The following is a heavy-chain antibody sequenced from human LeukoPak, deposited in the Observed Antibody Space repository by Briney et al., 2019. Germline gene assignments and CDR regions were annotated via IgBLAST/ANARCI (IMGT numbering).Heavy chain of an antibody. CDR2: IYYSGST. CDR3: ARATYYDFWSGYTLPQSGGAYYYYYYMDV. J-gene: IGHJ6*03. V-gene: IGHV4-59*01. D-gene: IGHD3-3*01. CDR1: GGSISSYY. Sequence: SETLSLTCTVSGGSISSYYWSWIRQPPGKGLEWIGYIYYSGSTNYNPSLKSRVTISVDTSKNQFSLKLSSVTAADTAVYYCARATYYDFWSGYTLPQSGGAYYYYYYMDVWGEGTTVTVSS.